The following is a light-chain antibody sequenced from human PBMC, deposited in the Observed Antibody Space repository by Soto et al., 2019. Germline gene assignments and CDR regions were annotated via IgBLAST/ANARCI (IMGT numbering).Light chain of an antibody. CDR2: EVR. CDR3: SSYTSTGTQV. J-gene: IGLJ1*01. V-gene: IGLV2-14*01. Sequence: QSVLTQPASVSGSPGQSITISCTGTSSDIGRYNYVSWYQQHPGKVPKLIISEVRNRPSGVSDRFSGSKSGNSASLTISGLQAGDEADYYCSSYTSTGTQVFGSGTKVTVL. CDR1: SSDIGRYNY.